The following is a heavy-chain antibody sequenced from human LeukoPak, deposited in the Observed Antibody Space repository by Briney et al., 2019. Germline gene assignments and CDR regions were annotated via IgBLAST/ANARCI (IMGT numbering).Heavy chain of an antibody. V-gene: IGHV3-53*01. CDR2: IYSGGST. CDR3: ARNYYGSGSRAFDF. CDR1: GFTVGGNY. J-gene: IGHJ3*01. Sequence: PGGSLRLSCAASGFTVGGNYMSWVRQAPGKGLEWVSVIYSGGSTYYADSVKGRFTISRDNSKNTLYLQMNSLRAEDTAVYYCARNYYGSGSRAFDFWGQGTMVTVSS. D-gene: IGHD3-10*01.